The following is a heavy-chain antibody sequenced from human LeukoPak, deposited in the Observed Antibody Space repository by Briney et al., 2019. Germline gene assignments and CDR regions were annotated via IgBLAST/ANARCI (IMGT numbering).Heavy chain of an antibody. V-gene: IGHV4-39*07. CDR2: IYHSGST. J-gene: IGHJ3*02. CDR3: ARGTI. CDR1: GGSISSSSYY. Sequence: PSETLSLTCTVSGGSISSSSYYWGWIRQPPGKGLEWIGSIYHSGSTYYNPSLKSRVTISVDTSKNQFSLKLRSVTAADTAVYYCARGTIWGQGTMVTVSS.